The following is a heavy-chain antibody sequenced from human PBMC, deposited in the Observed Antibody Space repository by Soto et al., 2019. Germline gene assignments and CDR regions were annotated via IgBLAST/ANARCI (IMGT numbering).Heavy chain of an antibody. J-gene: IGHJ5*02. CDR3: ARHMGIGFSNGFDP. CDR2: VYYSGSA. D-gene: IGHD6-13*01. V-gene: IGHV4-39*01. CDR1: GGSISSTGDY. Sequence: SETLSLTCTVSGGSISSTGDYWGWIRQPPGKGLEWIGSVYYSGSAYYNPSLKSRVTISVDTSKNQFSLKLSSVTAADTTVYYRARHMGIGFSNGFDPWGQGTLVTVSS.